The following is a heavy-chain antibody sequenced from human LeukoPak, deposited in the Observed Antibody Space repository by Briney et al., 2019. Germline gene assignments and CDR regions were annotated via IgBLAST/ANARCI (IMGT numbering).Heavy chain of an antibody. J-gene: IGHJ5*02. Sequence: GESLRLSCAASGFTFSNYAMSWVRQAPGKGLEWVSAISGSGGSTYYADSVKGRFTISRDNSKNTLYLQMNSLRAEDTAVYYCATDQVATTGPFGAWGQGTLVTVSS. CDR2: ISGSGGST. D-gene: IGHD5-24*01. CDR1: GFTFSNYA. CDR3: ATDQVATTGPFGA. V-gene: IGHV3-23*01.